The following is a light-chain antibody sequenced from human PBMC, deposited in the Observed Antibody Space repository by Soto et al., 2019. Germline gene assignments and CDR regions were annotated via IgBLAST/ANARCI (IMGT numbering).Light chain of an antibody. CDR3: QQYGSSPRT. Sequence: EIVLTQSPGTLSVSPGERVTLSCRASQSANSNYLAWYQQKPGQAPRLLIYGASCRATGIPDRFSGSGSGTDFTLTISRLEPEDFAVYYCQQYGSSPRTFGQGTKVDIK. J-gene: IGKJ1*01. CDR1: QSANSNY. V-gene: IGKV3-20*01. CDR2: GAS.